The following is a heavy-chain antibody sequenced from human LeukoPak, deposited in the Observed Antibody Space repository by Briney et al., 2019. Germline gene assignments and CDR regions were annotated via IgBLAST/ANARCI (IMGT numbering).Heavy chain of an antibody. CDR3: ARVVGDYGGYFDY. D-gene: IGHD4-17*01. Sequence: ASVKVSCKASGYTFTSYGISWVRQAPGQGLEWMGWISAYNGNTNYAQKLQGRVTMTRDMSTSTVYMELSSLRSEDTAVYYCARVVGDYGGYFDYWGQGTLVTVSS. J-gene: IGHJ4*02. CDR2: ISAYNGNT. CDR1: GYTFTSYG. V-gene: IGHV1-18*01.